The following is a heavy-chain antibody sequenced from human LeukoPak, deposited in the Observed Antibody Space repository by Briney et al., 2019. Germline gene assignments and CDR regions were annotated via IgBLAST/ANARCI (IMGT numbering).Heavy chain of an antibody. Sequence: PGGSLRLSCAASGFTFSSYAMSWVRQAPGKGLEWVSAISGSGGSTYYADSVKGRFTISRDNAKNSLYLQMNSLRAEDTAVYYCARDSTLTSFIVGAADYWGQGTLVTVSS. CDR3: ARDSTLTSFIVGAADY. CDR1: GFTFSSYA. V-gene: IGHV3-23*01. J-gene: IGHJ4*02. CDR2: ISGSGGST. D-gene: IGHD1-26*01.